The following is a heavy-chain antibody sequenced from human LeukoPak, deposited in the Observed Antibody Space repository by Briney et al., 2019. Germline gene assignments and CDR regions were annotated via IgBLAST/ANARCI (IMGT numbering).Heavy chain of an antibody. CDR1: GFTFSSYG. Sequence: PGGSLRLSCAASGFTFSSYGMHWVRQAPGKGLEWVAVISYDGSSKYYADSVKGRFSISRDNAKNTLYLQMNSLRVEDTAVYYCARGRPHGNDYWGQGTLVTVSS. CDR2: ISYDGSSK. D-gene: IGHD4-23*01. J-gene: IGHJ4*02. V-gene: IGHV3-30*12. CDR3: ARGRPHGNDY.